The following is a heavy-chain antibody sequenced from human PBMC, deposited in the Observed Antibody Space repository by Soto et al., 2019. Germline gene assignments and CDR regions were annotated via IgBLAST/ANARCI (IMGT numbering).Heavy chain of an antibody. Sequence: GGSLRLSCATSGFILSDCAMNWVRQAPEKGLEWVSYISSSSSVIDYADSVKGRFTVSRDNARNSLYLQMNSLRAEDTAVYYCARDLSWGSNWYYYMDVWGKGTTVTVPS. D-gene: IGHD7-27*01. CDR2: ISSSSSVI. CDR3: ARDLSWGSNWYYYMDV. CDR1: GFILSDCA. V-gene: IGHV3-48*01. J-gene: IGHJ6*03.